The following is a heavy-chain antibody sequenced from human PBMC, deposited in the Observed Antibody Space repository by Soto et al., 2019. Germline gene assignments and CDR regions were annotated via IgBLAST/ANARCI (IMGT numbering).Heavy chain of an antibody. D-gene: IGHD2-15*01. CDR1: GGSISSYY. V-gene: IGHV4-59*08. CDR3: ARHAPGYCSGGSCHSASDAEYFQH. Sequence: SETLSLTCTVSGGSISSYYWSWIRQPPGKGLEWIGYIYYSGSTNYNPSLKSRVTISVDTSKNQFSLKLSSVTAADTAVYYCARHAPGYCSGGSCHSASDAEYFQHWGQGTLVTVSS. J-gene: IGHJ1*01. CDR2: IYYSGST.